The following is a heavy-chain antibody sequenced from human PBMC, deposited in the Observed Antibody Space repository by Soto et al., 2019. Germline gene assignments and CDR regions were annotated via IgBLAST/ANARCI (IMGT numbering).Heavy chain of an antibody. Sequence: ASVKVSCKASGYTFTSYYMHWVRQAPGQGLEWMGIINPSGGSTSYAQKFQGRVTMTRDTSTSTVYMELSSLRSEDTAVYYGARGIGGYCSGGSCYLGDNWFDPCGQ. D-gene: IGHD2-15*01. CDR1: GYTFTSYY. CDR2: INPSGGST. V-gene: IGHV1-46*01. J-gene: IGHJ5*02. CDR3: ARGIGGYCSGGSCYLGDNWFDP.